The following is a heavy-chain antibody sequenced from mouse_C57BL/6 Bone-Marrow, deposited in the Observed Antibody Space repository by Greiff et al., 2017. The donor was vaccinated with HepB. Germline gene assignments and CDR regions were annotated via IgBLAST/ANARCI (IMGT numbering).Heavy chain of an antibody. CDR1: GYSITSGYD. CDR2: ISYSGST. J-gene: IGHJ3*01. CDR3: ARGDYYGSSFAY. D-gene: IGHD1-1*01. V-gene: IGHV3-1*01. Sequence: EVHLVESGPGMVKPSQSLSLTCTVTGYSITSGYDWHWIRHFPGNKLEWMGYISYSGSTNYNPSLKSRISITHDTSKNHFFLKLNSVTTEDTATYYCARGDYYGSSFAYWGQGTLVTVSA.